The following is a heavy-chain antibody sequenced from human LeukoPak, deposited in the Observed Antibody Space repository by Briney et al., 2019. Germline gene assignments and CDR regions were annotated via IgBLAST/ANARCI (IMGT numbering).Heavy chain of an antibody. D-gene: IGHD3-10*01. V-gene: IGHV4-34*01. Sequence: PSETLSLTCAVYGGSFSGYHWSWIRQPPGKGLEWIGSIYYSGSTYYNPSLKSRVTISVDTSKNQFSLKLSSVTAADTAVYYCARPGGGRGKYNWFDPWGQGTLVTVSS. CDR1: GGSFSGYH. CDR2: IYYSGST. J-gene: IGHJ5*02. CDR3: ARPGGGRGKYNWFDP.